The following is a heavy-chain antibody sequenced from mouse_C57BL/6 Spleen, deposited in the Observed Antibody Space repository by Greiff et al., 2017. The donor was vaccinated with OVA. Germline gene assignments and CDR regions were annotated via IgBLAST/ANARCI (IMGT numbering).Heavy chain of an antibody. J-gene: IGHJ3*01. Sequence: VQLQQSGPELVKPGASVMLSCKASGYTVTSYDINWVKQRPGQGLEWIGWIYPRDGSTKYNEKFKGKATLTVDTSSSTAYMELHSLTSEDSAVYFCARSYDYDGAWFAYWGQGTLVTVSA. CDR2: IYPRDGST. CDR1: GYTVTSYD. CDR3: ARSYDYDGAWFAY. D-gene: IGHD2-4*01. V-gene: IGHV1-85*01.